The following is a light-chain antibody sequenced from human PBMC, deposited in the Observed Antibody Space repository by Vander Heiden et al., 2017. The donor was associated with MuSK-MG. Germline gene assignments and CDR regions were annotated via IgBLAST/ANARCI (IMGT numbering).Light chain of an antibody. CDR1: SSNTGTNA. V-gene: IGLV1-36*01. CDR2: YDD. Sequence: QSVLTQPPSVSEAPRQRVTISCSGSSSNTGTNAVNWYQQLPGKAPKLLIYYDDLLPSGVSDRFSGSKSGTSASLAISGLQSEDEADYYCAAWDDSLNGVVFGGGTKLTVL. CDR3: AAWDDSLNGVV. J-gene: IGLJ2*01.